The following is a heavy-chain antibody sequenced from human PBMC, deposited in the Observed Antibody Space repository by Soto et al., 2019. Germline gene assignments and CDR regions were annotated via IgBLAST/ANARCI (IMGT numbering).Heavy chain of an antibody. CDR1: GGTFSSYA. CDR2: XIPXFXTX. D-gene: IGHD2-21*02. V-gene: IGHV1-69*13. Sequence: SVKVSCKASGGTFSSYAISLVRQAPGQGLEWXGXXIPXFXTXNXXXXFQGRVTITADESTSTAYIELSSLRSQDTAVYYCARARRVTGIDYWGQGTLVTVSS. J-gene: IGHJ4*02. CDR3: ARARRVTGIDY.